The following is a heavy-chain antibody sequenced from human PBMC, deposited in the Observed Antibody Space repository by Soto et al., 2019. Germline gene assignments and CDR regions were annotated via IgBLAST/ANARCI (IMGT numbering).Heavy chain of an antibody. V-gene: IGHV1-69*13. CDR1: GGTFYTYT. CDR2: ITPIYPTT. Sequence: AVKVSCKASGGTFYTYTFIWVRQETGQGLEWMGSITPIYPTTNYAEKFQGRLTVTADGSTNTAYMELNSLTSEDTAVYYCARIPRYSFPTSDDLDSWGQGTLVTVSS. CDR3: ARIPRYSFPTSDDLDS. D-gene: IGHD5-18*01. J-gene: IGHJ4*02.